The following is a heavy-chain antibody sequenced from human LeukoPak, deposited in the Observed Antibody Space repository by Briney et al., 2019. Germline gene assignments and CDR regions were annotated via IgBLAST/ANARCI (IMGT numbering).Heavy chain of an antibody. CDR3: VRAPYGDYGDY. V-gene: IGHV3-21*01. CDR1: GFTFSSYS. D-gene: IGHD4-17*01. CDR2: ISSSSSYI. J-gene: IGHJ4*02. Sequence: GGSLRLSCAASGFTFSSYSMNWVRQAPGKGLEWVSSISSSSSYIYYADSVKGRFTISRDNAKNSLFLQMNSLRAEDTAVYFCVRAPYGDYGDYWGQGTLVTVSP.